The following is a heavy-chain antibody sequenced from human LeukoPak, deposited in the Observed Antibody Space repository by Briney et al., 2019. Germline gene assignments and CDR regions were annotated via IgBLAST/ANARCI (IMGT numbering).Heavy chain of an antibody. CDR1: GNTFTSDY. CDR2: VHSSGGVI. CDR3: VGSSHQRNWFDP. J-gene: IGHJ5*02. V-gene: IGHV1-46*01. D-gene: IGHD1-26*01. Sequence: ASVKVSCKASGNTFTSDYMNWVRQAPGQGLEWMGIVHSSGGVIKYAQEFQDRVTVTRDPSTSTIYMELSSLRSEDTAVYYCVGSSHQRNWFDPWGQGTLVIVSS.